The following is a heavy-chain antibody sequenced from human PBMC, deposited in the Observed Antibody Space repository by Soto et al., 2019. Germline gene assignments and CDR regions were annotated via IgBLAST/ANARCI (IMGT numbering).Heavy chain of an antibody. J-gene: IGHJ5*02. CDR1: GGSTRTYH. Sequence: ASETLSLTCSVSGGSTRTYHWSWIRQPAGKGLEWIGRISTTGGTNYSPSLQSRVTMSLDTSKNQSSLELTSVTAADTAVYYCAKGAGPPWFDPWGQGTLVTVSS. V-gene: IGHV4-4*07. CDR3: AKGAGPPWFDP. CDR2: ISTTGGT.